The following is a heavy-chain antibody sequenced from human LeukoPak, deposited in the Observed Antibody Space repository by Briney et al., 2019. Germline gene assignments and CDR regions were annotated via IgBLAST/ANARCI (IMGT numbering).Heavy chain of an antibody. D-gene: IGHD3-9*01. CDR3: ARDPGLRYFDWSPFDY. CDR1: EYTFTGYY. J-gene: IGHJ4*02. CDR2: INPNSGGT. V-gene: IGHV1-2*02. Sequence: GASVKVSCKASEYTFTGYYMHWVRQAPGQGLEWMGWINPNSGGTNYAQKFQGRVTMTRDTSISTAYMELSRLRSDDTAVYYCARDPGLRYFDWSPFDYWGQGTLVTVSS.